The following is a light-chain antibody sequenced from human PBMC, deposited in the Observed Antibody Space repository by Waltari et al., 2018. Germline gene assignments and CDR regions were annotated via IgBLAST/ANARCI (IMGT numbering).Light chain of an antibody. J-gene: IGLJ3*02. CDR3: QSYDSSNQGV. V-gene: IGLV6-57*04. CDR1: SCTIASNY. CDR2: EDN. Sequence: NFMLTQPHSVSESPGKTVTISCTRSSCTIASNYVQWYQHRPGSAPTTVIYEDNERPAGVPDRFSGSIDSSSNSASLTISGLKTEDEADYFCQSYDSSNQGVFGGGTKLTVL.